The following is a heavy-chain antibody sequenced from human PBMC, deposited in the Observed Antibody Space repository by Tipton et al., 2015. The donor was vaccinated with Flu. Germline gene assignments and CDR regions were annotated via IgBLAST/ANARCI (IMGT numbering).Heavy chain of an antibody. CDR1: GGSFSGYY. CDR3: ARRDYSNYVSDPKNWFDP. J-gene: IGHJ5*02. Sequence: TLSLTCAVYGGSFSGYYWSWIRQPPGKGLEWIGEINHSGSTNYNPSLKSRVTISVDTSKNQFSLRLSSVTAADTAGYYCARRDYSNYVSDPKNWFDPWGQGTLVTVSP. V-gene: IGHV4-34*01. D-gene: IGHD4-11*01. CDR2: INHSGST.